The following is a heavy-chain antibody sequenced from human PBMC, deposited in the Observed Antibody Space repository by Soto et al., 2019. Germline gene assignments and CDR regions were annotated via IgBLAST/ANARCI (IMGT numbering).Heavy chain of an antibody. CDR2: ISGSGGST. Sequence: GGSLRLSCAASGFPFRSYAMSWVRQAPGKGLEWVSAISGSGGSTYYADSVKGRFTISRDNSKNTLYLQMNSLRAEDTAVYYCAKASIVVVPADFDYWGQGTLVTVSS. CDR3: AKASIVVVPADFDY. D-gene: IGHD2-2*01. CDR1: GFPFRSYA. J-gene: IGHJ4*02. V-gene: IGHV3-23*01.